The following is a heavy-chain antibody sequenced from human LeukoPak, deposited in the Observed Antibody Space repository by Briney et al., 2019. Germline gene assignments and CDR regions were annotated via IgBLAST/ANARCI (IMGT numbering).Heavy chain of an antibody. V-gene: IGHV4-59*01. J-gene: IGHJ4*02. CDR1: GGSISSYY. D-gene: IGHD3-10*01. CDR2: IYYSGST. Sequence: SETLSLTCTVSGGSISSYYLSWVRQPPGKGLEWIGYIYYSGSTNYNPSLKRRLTISVDKTNNHISLLLISMTAADTAVYYCCGGSGRHPYYIDYGGEGTLVTVP. CDR3: CGGSGRHPYYIDY.